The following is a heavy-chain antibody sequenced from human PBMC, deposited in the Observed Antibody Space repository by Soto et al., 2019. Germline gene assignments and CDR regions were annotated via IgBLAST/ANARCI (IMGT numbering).Heavy chain of an antibody. D-gene: IGHD3-10*01. CDR2: ISYDGNNK. CDR1: GFTFSDYT. Sequence: PVGSLRLSCAASGFTFSDYTIHWVRQSPGKGLEWVAVISYDGNNKKYADSVEGRFTISRDNSKNTLYLQLNSLRDEDTAVYYCAKDHYPPGNALNWEVNWFEPLGQGTLVNVSS. J-gene: IGHJ5*02. CDR3: AKDHYPPGNALNWEVNWFEP. V-gene: IGHV3-30-3*01.